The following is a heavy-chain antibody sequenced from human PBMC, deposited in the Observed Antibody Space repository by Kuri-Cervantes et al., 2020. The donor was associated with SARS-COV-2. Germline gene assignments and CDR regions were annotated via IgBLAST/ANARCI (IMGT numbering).Heavy chain of an antibody. CDR1: RLIFSSYA. J-gene: IGHJ6*02. D-gene: IGHD3-3*01. CDR3: ARDVAIFGVVFLYYYYGMDV. Sequence: SLTHFCGASRLIFSSYAMSWVRQATGKGLEWVSALSGRGGGTYYADSVKGRSTISRDNSKNTLYLQMNSLRAEDTAVYYCARDVAIFGVVFLYYYYGMDVWGQGTTVTVSS. CDR2: LSGRGGGT. V-gene: IGHV3-23*01.